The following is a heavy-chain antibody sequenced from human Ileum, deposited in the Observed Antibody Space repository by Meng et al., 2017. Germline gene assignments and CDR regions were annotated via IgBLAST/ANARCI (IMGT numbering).Heavy chain of an antibody. D-gene: IGHD3-10*01. CDR2: ISYDGSVA. V-gene: IGHV3-30*18. Sequence: QVQLMESGGGAVQPGRSLTFPGVGPGFSFRNYAILWVRQAPGKGLEWVALISYDGSVAYYSGSVKGRLTVSRDKSKDTVYLQMNTLKTEDTAVYYCVKESFEYYSGLGSYDYWGQGTLVTVSS. J-gene: IGHJ4*02. CDR3: VKESFEYYSGLGSYDY. CDR1: GFSFRNYA.